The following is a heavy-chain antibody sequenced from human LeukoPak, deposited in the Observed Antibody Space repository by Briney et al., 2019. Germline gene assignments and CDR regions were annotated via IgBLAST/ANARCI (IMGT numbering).Heavy chain of an antibody. J-gene: IGHJ4*02. CDR3: ARWTSGGDS. V-gene: IGHV4-59*01. D-gene: IGHD6-19*01. CDR1: GGSISTYY. Sequence: SETLSLTGTVSGGSISTYYWSWIRQPPGKGLEWIGSINYRGNTTYNPSLKSRVTISVETSRSQFSLKLSSVTAADTAVYYCARWTSGGDSWGRGTRVRVSS. CDR2: INYRGNT.